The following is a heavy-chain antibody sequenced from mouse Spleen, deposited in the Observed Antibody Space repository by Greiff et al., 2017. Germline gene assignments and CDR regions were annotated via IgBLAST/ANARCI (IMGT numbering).Heavy chain of an antibody. J-gene: IGHJ1*03. CDR1: GFTFSDYG. D-gene: IGHD1-1*01. CDR2: ISSGSSTI. Sequence: EVQRVESGGGLVKPGGSLKLSCAASGFTFSDYGMHWVRQAPEKGLEWVAYISSGSSTIYYADTVKGRFTISRDNAKNTLFLQMTSLRSEDTAMYYCAITTVGYFDVWGTGTTVTVSS. V-gene: IGHV5-17*01. CDR3: AITTVGYFDV.